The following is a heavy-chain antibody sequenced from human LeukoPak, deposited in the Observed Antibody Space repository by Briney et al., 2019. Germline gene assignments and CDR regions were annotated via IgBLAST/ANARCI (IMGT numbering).Heavy chain of an antibody. CDR2: ISSSSSYI. CDR3: ARAYCGGDCYSIYYYGMDV. V-gene: IGHV3-21*01. CDR1: GFTFSSYS. D-gene: IGHD2-21*02. J-gene: IGHJ6*02. Sequence: PGGSLRLSCAASGFTFSSYSMNWVRQAPGKGLEWVSSISSSSSYIYYADSVKGRFTISRDNAKNSLYLQMNSLRAVDTAVYYCARAYCGGDCYSIYYYGMDVWGQGTTVTVSS.